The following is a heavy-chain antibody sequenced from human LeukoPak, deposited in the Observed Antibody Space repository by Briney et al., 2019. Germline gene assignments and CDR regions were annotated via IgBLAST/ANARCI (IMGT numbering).Heavy chain of an antibody. V-gene: IGHV3-9*01. CDR2: ISWNSGSI. J-gene: IGHJ4*02. CDR1: GITFDDYA. Sequence: SGRSLRLSCAASGITFDDYAMHWVRQAPGKGLEWVSGISWNSGSIGYADSVKGRFTISRDNAKNSLYLQMNSLRAEDTAVYYCARDYWGSSDYWGQGTLVTVTS. CDR3: ARDYWGSSDY. D-gene: IGHD7-27*01.